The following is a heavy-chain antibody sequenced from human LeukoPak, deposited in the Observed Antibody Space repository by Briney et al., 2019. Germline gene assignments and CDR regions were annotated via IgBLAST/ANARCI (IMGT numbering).Heavy chain of an antibody. CDR3: AKNPRWGWLQSD. V-gene: IGHV3-20*04. Sequence: GGSLRLSCAASGFTFDDYGMSWVRQAPGKGLEWVSGINWNGGSTGYADSVKGRFAISRDNAKNSLYLQMNSLRAEDTAVYYCAKNPRWGWLQSDWGQGTLVTVSS. D-gene: IGHD5-24*01. J-gene: IGHJ1*01. CDR2: INWNGGST. CDR1: GFTFDDYG.